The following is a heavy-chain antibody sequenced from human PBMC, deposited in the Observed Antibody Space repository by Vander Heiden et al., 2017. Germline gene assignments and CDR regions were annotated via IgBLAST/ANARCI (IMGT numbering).Heavy chain of an antibody. J-gene: IGHJ3*02. V-gene: IGHV3-53*01. CDR1: GVTVSSNH. D-gene: IGHD6-6*01. Sequence: EVQLVESAGGLIQPGGSLRLSCAASGVTVSSNHMSWVRQAPGKGLEWVSLINSGGDTYSADSMKGRFTISRDISKNTLYLQMNSLRVDDTALYYCARSITSPPGAFDTWGQGTMVTVSS. CDR2: INSGGDT. CDR3: ARSITSPPGAFDT.